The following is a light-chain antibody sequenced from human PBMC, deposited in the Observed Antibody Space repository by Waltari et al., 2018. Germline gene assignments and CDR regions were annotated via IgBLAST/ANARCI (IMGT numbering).Light chain of an antibody. Sequence: DIQMTQSPSSLSASVGDRVTITCRASQSISYWLAWYQKKPGKAPKLLVYKASSLESGVPSRFSGSVSGTEYTLTISSLQPDDFATYYCQQYNTYPATFGQGTKVEIK. CDR3: QQYNTYPAT. V-gene: IGKV1-5*03. CDR2: KAS. CDR1: QSISYW. J-gene: IGKJ2*01.